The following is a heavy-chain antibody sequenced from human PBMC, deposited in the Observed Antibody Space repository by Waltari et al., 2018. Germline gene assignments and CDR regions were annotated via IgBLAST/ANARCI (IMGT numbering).Heavy chain of an antibody. J-gene: IGHJ5*02. V-gene: IGHV3-53*01. Sequence: EVQLVESGGGLIQPGGSLRLSCAASGFTVSSNYMSWGRQAPGKGLEWVSVIYSGGSTYYADSVKGRVTISRDNSKNTLYLQMNSLGAEDTAVYYCARVVVAATNWFDPWGQGTLVIVSS. CDR2: IYSGGST. D-gene: IGHD2-15*01. CDR3: ARVVVAATNWFDP. CDR1: GFTVSSNY.